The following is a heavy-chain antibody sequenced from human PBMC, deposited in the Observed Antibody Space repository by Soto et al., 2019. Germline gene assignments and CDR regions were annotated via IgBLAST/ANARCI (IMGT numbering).Heavy chain of an antibody. CDR1: GGSISSSSYY. CDR3: ARFLDYYDSSGDYHDAFYI. CDR2: IYYSGST. Sequence: SETLSLTCTVSGGSISSSSYYWGWIRQPPGKGLEWIGSIYYSGSTYYNPSLKSRVTISVDTSKNQFSLKLSSVTAADTAVYYCARFLDYYDSSGDYHDAFYIGGQGKMVPVS. V-gene: IGHV4-39*01. D-gene: IGHD3-22*01. J-gene: IGHJ3*02.